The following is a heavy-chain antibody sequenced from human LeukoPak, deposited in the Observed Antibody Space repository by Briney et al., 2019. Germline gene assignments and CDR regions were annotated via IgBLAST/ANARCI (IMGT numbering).Heavy chain of an antibody. V-gene: IGHV1-8*01. CDR1: GYTSTTYD. Sequence: ASVKVSCKASGYTSTTYDINCVRHARRQGRGWGGWMNPNRGNTGYTQKFQGRVTMTRNTSISTASMELSSLRSEDTAVYYGARGRGSGHKDNWFDPWGEGTLVTASS. CDR3: ARGRGSGHKDNWFDP. CDR2: MNPNRGNT. J-gene: IGHJ5*02. D-gene: IGHD6-19*01.